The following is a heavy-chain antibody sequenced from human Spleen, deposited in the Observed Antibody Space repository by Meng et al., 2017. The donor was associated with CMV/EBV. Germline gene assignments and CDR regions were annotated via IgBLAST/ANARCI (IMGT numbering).Heavy chain of an antibody. CDR1: GFTFTNYA. CDR3: VREPYDSSGFYVPGLNY. CDR2: ISGNGDYI. V-gene: IGHV3-21*05. D-gene: IGHD3-22*01. Sequence: GESLKISCAASGFTFTNYAMSWVRQPPGKGLEWVSYISGNGDYIHNADSVKGRFSISRDNTKKSLYLQMNNLRDEDTAVYFCVREPYDSSGFYVPGLNYWGQGTLVTVSS. J-gene: IGHJ4*02.